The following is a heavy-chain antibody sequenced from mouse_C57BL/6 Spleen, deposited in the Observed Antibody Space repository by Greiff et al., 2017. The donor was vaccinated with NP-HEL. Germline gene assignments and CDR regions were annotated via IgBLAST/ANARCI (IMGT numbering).Heavy chain of an antibody. D-gene: IGHD1-1*01. J-gene: IGHJ2*01. CDR1: GYTFTSYW. CDR2: IDPSDSYT. V-gene: IGHV1-69*01. Sequence: QVQLQQPGAELVMPGASVKLSCKASGYTFTSYWMHWVKQRPGQGLEWIGEIDPSDSYTNYNQKFKGKSTLTVNKSSSTAYMQLSSLTSKDSAVYYCARKGSYYGTLDYWGQGTTLTVSS. CDR3: ARKGSYYGTLDY.